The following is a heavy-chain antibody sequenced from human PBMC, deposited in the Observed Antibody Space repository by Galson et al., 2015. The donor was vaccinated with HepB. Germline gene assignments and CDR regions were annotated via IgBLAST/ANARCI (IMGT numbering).Heavy chain of an antibody. V-gene: IGHV3-30-3*01. CDR1: GFTFSSYA. J-gene: IGHJ1*01. CDR2: ISYDGSNK. Sequence: SLRLSCAASGFTFSSYAMHWVRQAPGKGLEWVAVISYDGSNKYYADSVKGRFTISRDNSKNTLYLQMDSLRPDDSAVYYCARARTKGRCRSASCLPEHWGQGTLITVSP. D-gene: IGHD2-2*01. CDR3: ARARTKGRCRSASCLPEH.